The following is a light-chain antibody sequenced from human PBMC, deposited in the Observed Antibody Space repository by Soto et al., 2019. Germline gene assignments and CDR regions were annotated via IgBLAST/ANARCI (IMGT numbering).Light chain of an antibody. CDR3: QQRSNWPLT. V-gene: IGKV3D-20*02. CDR2: DAS. J-gene: IGKJ4*01. Sequence: EIVLTQSPGTLSLSPGERATLSCRASQSIANDYLTWYQQKPGQAPRVLIYDASTRATGIPDRFSGSGSGTDFTLTISSLEPEDFAVYYCQQRSNWPLTFGGGTKVDIK. CDR1: QSIANDY.